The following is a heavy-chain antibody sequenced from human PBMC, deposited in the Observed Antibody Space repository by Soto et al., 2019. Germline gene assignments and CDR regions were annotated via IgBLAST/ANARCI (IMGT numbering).Heavy chain of an antibody. CDR3: AKDLATVTPAVNDY. V-gene: IGHV3-30*18. CDR1: GFTFSSYG. D-gene: IGHD4-17*01. Sequence: PGGSLRLSCAASGFTFSSYGMHWVRQAPGKGLEWVAVISYDGSNKYYADSVKGRFTISRDNSKNTLYLQMNSLRAEDTAVYYCAKDLATVTPAVNDYWGQGTLVTVSS. CDR2: ISYDGSNK. J-gene: IGHJ4*02.